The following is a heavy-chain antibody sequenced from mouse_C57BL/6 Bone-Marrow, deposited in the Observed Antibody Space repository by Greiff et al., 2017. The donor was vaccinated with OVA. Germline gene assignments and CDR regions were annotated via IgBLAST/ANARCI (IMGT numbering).Heavy chain of an antibody. Sequence: VQLQQSGAELVRPGASVKLSCTASGFNIKDDYMHWVKQRPEQGLEWIGWIDPENGDTEYASKFQGKANITADTSSNTAYLQLSSLTSEDTAVYYCTTSTMVTTGGDFDYWGQGTTLTVSS. CDR1: GFNIKDDY. J-gene: IGHJ2*01. CDR2: IDPENGDT. D-gene: IGHD2-2*01. V-gene: IGHV14-4*01. CDR3: TTSTMVTTGGDFDY.